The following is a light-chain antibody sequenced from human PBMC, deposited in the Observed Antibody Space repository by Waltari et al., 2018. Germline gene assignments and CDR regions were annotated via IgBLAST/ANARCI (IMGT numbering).Light chain of an antibody. Sequence: DIQLTQSPSFLSASVGDRVTIACRASQGISSHLVWYQQKPGKAPKLLIYGASTLQSSVPSRFRGSGSATEFTLTIRSLQPEDFATYYCQQLNSYPLTFGGWTKVEIK. CDR2: GAS. CDR3: QQLNSYPLT. J-gene: IGKJ4*01. CDR1: QGISSH. V-gene: IGKV1-9*01.